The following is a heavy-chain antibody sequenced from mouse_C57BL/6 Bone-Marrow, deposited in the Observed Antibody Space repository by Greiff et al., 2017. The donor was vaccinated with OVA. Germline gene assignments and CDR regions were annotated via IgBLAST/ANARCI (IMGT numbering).Heavy chain of an antibody. D-gene: IGHD3-1*01. J-gene: IGHJ2*01. V-gene: IGHV1-22*01. CDR1: GYTFTDYN. Sequence: EVKLQESGPELVKPGASVKMSCKASGYTFTDYNMHWVKQSHGKSLEWIGYINPNNGGTSYNQKFKGKATLTVNKSSSTAYMELRSLTSEDSAVYYCARSGIPFDYWGQGTTLTVSS. CDR2: INPNNGGT. CDR3: ARSGIPFDY.